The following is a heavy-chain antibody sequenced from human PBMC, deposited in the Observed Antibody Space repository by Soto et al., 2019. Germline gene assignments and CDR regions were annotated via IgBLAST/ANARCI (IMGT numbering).Heavy chain of an antibody. J-gene: IGHJ4*02. V-gene: IGHV4-39*02. CDR1: GGSISSSDSH. D-gene: IGHD3-10*01. Sequence: QLQLQESGPGLVKPSETLSLTCTVSGGSISSSDSHWAWIRQPPGRGLAWIGSIYYTGKTYYSPSLKSRVTISIDTSKNHFSLRLNSVTAADTAEYYCTRERQSYSHSWGQGTLVTVSS. CDR2: IYYTGKT. CDR3: TRERQSYSHS.